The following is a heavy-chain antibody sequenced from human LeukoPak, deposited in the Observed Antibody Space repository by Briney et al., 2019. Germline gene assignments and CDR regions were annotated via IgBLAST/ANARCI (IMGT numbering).Heavy chain of an antibody. CDR2: ISQSGST. J-gene: IGHJ5*02. Sequence: SQTLSLTCTVSGGSISSGGYFWSSVRQHPGKGLERIAYISQSGSTYYNPFLKSRVTRSLDTSKDRFSLRLSSVTAADTAVYYCARDLWFGEYNWFDPWGQGTLVTVSS. CDR1: GGSISSGGYF. V-gene: IGHV4-31*03. CDR3: ARDLWFGEYNWFDP. D-gene: IGHD3-10*01.